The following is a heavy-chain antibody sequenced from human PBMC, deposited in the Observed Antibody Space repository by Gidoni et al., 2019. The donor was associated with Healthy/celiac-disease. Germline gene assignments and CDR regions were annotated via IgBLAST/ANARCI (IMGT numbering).Heavy chain of an antibody. CDR3: AREVDYSSNGGWDY. CDR1: GFTFIGYS. CDR2: MSSSSSYI. D-gene: IGHD6-13*01. V-gene: IGHV3-21*01. Sequence: EVQLVESGGGLVKPGGSLRLPCPPSGFTFIGYSMNWVRQAPGKGLEWVSSMSSSSSYIYYADSVKGRCTIARDNAKNSLYLQMNSLRAEDTAVYYCAREVDYSSNGGWDYWGQGTLVTVSS. J-gene: IGHJ4*02.